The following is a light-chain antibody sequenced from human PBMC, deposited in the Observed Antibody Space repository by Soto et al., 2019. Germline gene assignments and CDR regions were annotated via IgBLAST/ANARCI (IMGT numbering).Light chain of an antibody. Sequence: QSALTQPPSVSGSPGQSITISCTRTSSDVGGYNYVSWYQQHPGKAPKLMIYDVRNRPSGVSNRFSGSKSVNTASLTISGLQAEDEADYYCSSYTTVSTYVFGTGTRSRS. CDR2: DVR. V-gene: IGLV2-14*01. CDR1: SSDVGGYNY. J-gene: IGLJ1*01. CDR3: SSYTTVSTYV.